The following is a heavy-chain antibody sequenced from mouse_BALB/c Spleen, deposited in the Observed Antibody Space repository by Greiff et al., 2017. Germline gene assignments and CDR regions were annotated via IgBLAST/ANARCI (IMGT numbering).Heavy chain of an antibody. D-gene: IGHD2-10*02. Sequence: QVQLQQSGPELVKPGASVQISCKASGYTFTDYYLNWVKQKPGQELEWIGWIYPGSGNTKYNEKFKGKATLTVDASSSTAYMQLSSLTSEDTAVYFCARGGYGNRGDAMDYWGQGTSVTVSS. CDR3: ARGGYGNRGDAMDY. V-gene: IGHV1-84*02. J-gene: IGHJ4*01. CDR2: IYPGSGNT. CDR1: GYTFTDYY.